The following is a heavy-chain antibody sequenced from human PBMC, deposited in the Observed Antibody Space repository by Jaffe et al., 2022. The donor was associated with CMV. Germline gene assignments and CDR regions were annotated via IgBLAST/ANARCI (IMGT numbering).Heavy chain of an antibody. J-gene: IGHJ4*02. CDR3: ARALGIAARSPHFDY. CDR1: GGSFSGYY. CDR2: INHSGST. V-gene: IGHV4-34*01. D-gene: IGHD6-6*01. Sequence: QVQLQQWGAGLLKPSETLSLTCAVYGGSFSGYYWSWIRQPPGKGLEWIGEINHSGSTNYNPSLKSRVTISVDTSKNQFSLKLSSVTAADTAVYYCARALGIAARSPHFDYWGQGTLVTVSS.